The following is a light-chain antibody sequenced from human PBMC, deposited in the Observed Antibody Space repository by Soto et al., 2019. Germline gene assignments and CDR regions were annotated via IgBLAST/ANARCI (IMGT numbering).Light chain of an antibody. Sequence: QSALTQPPSASGSPGQSVTISCTGTSSDVGGYNYVSWYQQHPGKAPKLMIYEVTKRPSGVPDRFSGSKSGNTASLTVSGLQAEDEADYYCWSYAGNTIFVFGGGTKLTVL. J-gene: IGLJ2*01. V-gene: IGLV2-8*01. CDR1: SSDVGGYNY. CDR3: WSYAGNTIFV. CDR2: EVT.